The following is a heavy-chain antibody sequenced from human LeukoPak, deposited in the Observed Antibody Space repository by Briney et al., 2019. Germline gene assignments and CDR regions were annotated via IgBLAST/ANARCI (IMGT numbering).Heavy chain of an antibody. Sequence: GGSLRLSCAASGFTFSSYSMNWVRQAPGKGLEWVSSISSSSSYTYYADSVKGRFTISRDNAKNSLYLQMNSLRAEDTAVYYCARASEQPTAFDIWGQGTMVTVSS. V-gene: IGHV3-21*01. D-gene: IGHD6-13*01. CDR2: ISSSSSYT. CDR1: GFTFSSYS. J-gene: IGHJ3*02. CDR3: ARASEQPTAFDI.